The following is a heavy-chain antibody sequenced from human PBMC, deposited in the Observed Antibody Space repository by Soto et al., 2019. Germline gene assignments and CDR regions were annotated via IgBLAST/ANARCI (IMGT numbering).Heavy chain of an antibody. CDR3: ARTHDCSGVSCYSYYFDY. J-gene: IGHJ4*02. D-gene: IGHD2-15*01. CDR1: GGSISSGDYY. CDR2: IYYSGST. V-gene: IGHV4-30-4*01. Sequence: QVQLQESGPGLVKPSQTLSLTCTVSGGSISSGDYYWSWIRQPPGKGLEWIGYIYYSGSTYYNPSLKIRVTISVYTSKIQFSLKLSSVTAADSAVYYCARTHDCSGVSCYSYYFDYWGLVTLVTVFS.